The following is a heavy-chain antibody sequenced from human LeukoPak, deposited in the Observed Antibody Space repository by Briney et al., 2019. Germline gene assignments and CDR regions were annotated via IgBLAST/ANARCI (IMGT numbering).Heavy chain of an antibody. V-gene: IGHV4-34*01. Sequence: SETLSLTCAVYGGSFSGYHWSWIRQPPGKGLEWIGEVNHRGSTNYNPSLKSRVTMSVDTPKNQFSLKLSSVTAADTAVYYCARVTTVTNWFDPWGQGTLVTVSS. D-gene: IGHD4-17*01. CDR3: ARVTTVTNWFDP. J-gene: IGHJ5*02. CDR1: GGSFSGYH. CDR2: VNHRGST.